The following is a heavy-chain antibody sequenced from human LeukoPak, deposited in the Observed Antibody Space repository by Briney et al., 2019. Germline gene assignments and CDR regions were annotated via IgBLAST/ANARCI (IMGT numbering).Heavy chain of an antibody. J-gene: IGHJ6*02. D-gene: IGHD3-22*01. Sequence: SETLSLTCTVSGGSISSGGYYWSWIRQHPGKGLEWIEYIYYSGSTYYNPSLKSRVTISVDTSKNQFSLKLSSVTAADTAVYYCARDVVINYYYGMDVWGQGTTVTVSS. CDR3: ARDVVINYYYGMDV. CDR2: IYYSGST. V-gene: IGHV4-31*03. CDR1: GGSISSGGYY.